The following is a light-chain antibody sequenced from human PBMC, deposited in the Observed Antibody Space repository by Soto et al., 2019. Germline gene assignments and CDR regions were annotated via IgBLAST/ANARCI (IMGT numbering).Light chain of an antibody. Sequence: QSALTQPASVSGSPGQSITISCTGTSSDVGGYNYVSLYQQHPGKAPKLMIYEVNNRPSGVSNRYSGSKSGNTASLTISGLQAEDEADYYCNSYTSSSTRVFGGGTKLTVL. CDR3: NSYTSSSTRV. J-gene: IGLJ2*01. CDR1: SSDVGGYNY. CDR2: EVN. V-gene: IGLV2-14*01.